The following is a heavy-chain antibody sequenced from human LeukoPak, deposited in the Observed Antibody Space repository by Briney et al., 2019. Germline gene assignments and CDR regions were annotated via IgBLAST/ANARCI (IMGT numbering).Heavy chain of an antibody. Sequence: PGGSLRLSCAASGFTFSGYGIHWVRQAPGKGLEWVAVISYDGSNKYYADSVKGRFAVSRDNSKNTLYLQMNSLRAEDTAVYYCAKNGIYTSGWYGGYFDYWGQGTLVTVSS. CDR3: AKNGIYTSGWYGGYFDY. CDR1: GFTFSGYG. J-gene: IGHJ4*02. D-gene: IGHD6-19*01. CDR2: ISYDGSNK. V-gene: IGHV3-30-3*02.